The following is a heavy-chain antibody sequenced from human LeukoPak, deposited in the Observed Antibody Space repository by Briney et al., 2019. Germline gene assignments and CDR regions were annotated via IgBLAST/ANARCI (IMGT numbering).Heavy chain of an antibody. D-gene: IGHD3-3*01. J-gene: IGHJ6*02. Sequence: SETLSLTCAVYGGSFSGYYWSWIRQPPGKGLEWIGEINHSGSTNYNPSLKSRVTMSVDTSKSQFSLKLSSVTAADTAVYYCARETNYDFWSGTLGYYYGMDVWGQGTTVTVSS. V-gene: IGHV4-34*01. CDR3: ARETNYDFWSGTLGYYYGMDV. CDR2: INHSGST. CDR1: GGSFSGYY.